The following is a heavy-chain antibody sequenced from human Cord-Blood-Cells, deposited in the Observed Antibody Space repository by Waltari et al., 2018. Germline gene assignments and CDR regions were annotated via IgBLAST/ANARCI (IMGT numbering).Heavy chain of an antibody. CDR1: GFTFSSYA. D-gene: IGHD3-10*01. CDR2: MSGSGGST. Sequence: EVQLVESGGGLVQPGGSLRLSCAASGFTFSSYAMSWVRPAPGKGLEWVSAMSGSGGSTYYADSVKRRFTISSDNSKNTMYLQMNSLRAEDTAGYYCAKGEGSGSYYYYYYYMDVWGKGTTVTVSS. CDR3: AKGEGSGSYYYYYYYMDV. J-gene: IGHJ6*03. V-gene: IGHV3-23*04.